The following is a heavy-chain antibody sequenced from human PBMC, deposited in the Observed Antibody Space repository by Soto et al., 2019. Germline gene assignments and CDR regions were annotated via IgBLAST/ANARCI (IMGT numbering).Heavy chain of an antibody. Sequence: KPGGSLRLSCAGSGFTFGDSYMSWIRQAPGKGLEWLSYISPGSRYPAYADSVKGRFTISRDNSKSTLYLEMNSLRAEDTAVYYCAKDAVYGDGLWLPESWGPGTMVTVSS. CDR3: AKDAVYGDGLWLPES. CDR1: GFTFGDSY. CDR2: ISPGSRYP. D-gene: IGHD4-17*01. V-gene: IGHV3-11*05. J-gene: IGHJ4*02.